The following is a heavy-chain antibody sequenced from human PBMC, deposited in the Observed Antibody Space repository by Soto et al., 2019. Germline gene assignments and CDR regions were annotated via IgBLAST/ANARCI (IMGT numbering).Heavy chain of an antibody. CDR3: ARYSSSWSKYVQH. CDR1: GGSLSGYY. CDR2: INHGGSA. D-gene: IGHD6-13*01. V-gene: IGHV4-34*01. J-gene: IGHJ1*01. Sequence: TETLSLTCAVYGGSLSGYYWSWIRQTPGKRLEWVGDINHGGSANYNPSLKSRVTFSLDPSKNQFSLKLSSVIAADTAVYYCARYSSSWSKYVQHWGRGTLVTVSS.